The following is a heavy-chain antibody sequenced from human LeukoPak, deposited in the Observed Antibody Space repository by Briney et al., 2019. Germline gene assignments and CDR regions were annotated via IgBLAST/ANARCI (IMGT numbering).Heavy chain of an antibody. V-gene: IGHV5-51*01. D-gene: IGHD3-10*01. CDR1: GYSFTSYW. CDR3: ARLITMVRGGYYGMDV. J-gene: IGHJ6*04. Sequence: GESLKISCKGSGYSFTSYWIGWVRQMPGKGLEWMGIIYPGDSDTRYSPSFQGQVTISADKSISTAYLQWSSLKASDTAMYYCARLITMVRGGYYGMDVWGKGTTVTVSS. CDR2: IYPGDSDT.